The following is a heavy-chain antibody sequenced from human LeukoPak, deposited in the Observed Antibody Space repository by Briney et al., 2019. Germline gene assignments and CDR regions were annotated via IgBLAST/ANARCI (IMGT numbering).Heavy chain of an antibody. CDR2: IRNKANSYTT. Sequence: GGSLRLSCAASGFTFSDHYMDWVRQAPGKGLEWIGRIRNKANSYTTEYAASVKGRLTISRDDSKNSLYLQMNSLKSGDTAVYYCARAVAGALNDYWGQGTLVTVSS. D-gene: IGHD1-26*01. V-gene: IGHV3-72*01. J-gene: IGHJ4*02. CDR3: ARAVAGALNDY. CDR1: GFTFSDHY.